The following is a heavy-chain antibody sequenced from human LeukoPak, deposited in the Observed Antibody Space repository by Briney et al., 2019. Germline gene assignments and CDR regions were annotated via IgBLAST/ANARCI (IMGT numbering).Heavy chain of an antibody. D-gene: IGHD5-12*01. V-gene: IGHV3-74*01. CDR3: ATTAGYSGYDY. CDR2: INSDGSNT. CDR1: GFTFSSYW. Sequence: GGSLRLSCAASGFTFSSYWMHWVRQAPGKGLVWVSRINSDGSNTNYADSVKGRFTISRDNAKSTLCLQMNSLRAEDTAVYYCATTAGYSGYDYWGQGTLVTVSS. J-gene: IGHJ4*02.